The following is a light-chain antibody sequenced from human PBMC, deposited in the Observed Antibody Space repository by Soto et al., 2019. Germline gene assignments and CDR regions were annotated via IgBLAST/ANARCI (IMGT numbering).Light chain of an antibody. CDR2: DAS. J-gene: IGKJ5*01. V-gene: IGKV3-11*01. CDR1: QSFRGL. Sequence: ESVLTQSPGTLSLSPGERATLSCRASQSFRGLLAWYQQKPGQAPRLLIYDASNRAPGIPARFSGSGSGTDFTLTISSLEPEDFAVYYCQQRQYWPPITFGQGTRLEIK. CDR3: QQRQYWPPIT.